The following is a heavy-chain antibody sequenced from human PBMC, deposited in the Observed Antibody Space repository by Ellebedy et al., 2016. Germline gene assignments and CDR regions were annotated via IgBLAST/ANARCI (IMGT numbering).Heavy chain of an antibody. Sequence: GGSLRLXXAASGFTFSSYAMSWVRQAPGKGLEWVSGISNSGGSTYYADSVKGRFTISRDNSKNTLYLHMNSLRAEDTAVYYCAKVLTTVTTPTVDYWGQGTLVTVSS. J-gene: IGHJ4*02. CDR2: ISNSGGST. V-gene: IGHV3-23*01. CDR1: GFTFSSYA. CDR3: AKVLTTVTTPTVDY. D-gene: IGHD4-17*01.